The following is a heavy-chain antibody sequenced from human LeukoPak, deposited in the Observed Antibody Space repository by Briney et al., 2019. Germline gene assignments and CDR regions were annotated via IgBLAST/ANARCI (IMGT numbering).Heavy chain of an antibody. J-gene: IGHJ4*02. D-gene: IGHD5-24*01. CDR3: AREEMATVTIDY. V-gene: IGHV3-30-3*01. CDR1: GFTFSSYA. Sequence: GGSLRLSCAASGFTFSSYAMHWVRQAPGKGLEWVAVISYDGSNKYYTDSVKGRFTISRDNSKNTMYLQMNSLRGEDTAVYYCAREEMATVTIDYWGQGTLVIVSS. CDR2: ISYDGSNK.